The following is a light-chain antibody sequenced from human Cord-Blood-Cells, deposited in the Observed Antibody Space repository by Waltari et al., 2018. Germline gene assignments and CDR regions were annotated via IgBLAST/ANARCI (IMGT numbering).Light chain of an antibody. V-gene: IGLV2-23*01. CDR1: SSDVGSYNL. Sequence: QSALTQPASVSGSPGQSITISCTGTSSDVGSYNLVSWYQQHPGKAPKLMIYWGSTRPAGVSNRCSGSKSGNTASLTISGLQAEDEADYYCCSYAGSSTFYVFGTGTKVTVL. CDR2: WGS. CDR3: CSYAGSSTFYV. J-gene: IGLJ1*01.